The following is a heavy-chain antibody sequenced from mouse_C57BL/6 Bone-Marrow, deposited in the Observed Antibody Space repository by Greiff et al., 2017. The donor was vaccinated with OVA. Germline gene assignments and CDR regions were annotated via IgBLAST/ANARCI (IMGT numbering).Heavy chain of an antibody. CDR2: IDPETGGT. Sequence: QVQLQQSGAELVRPGASVTLSCKASGYTFTDYEMHWVKQTPVHGLEWIGAIDPETGGTAYNQKFKGKAILTADKSSSTAYMEVRSLTSEDCTVYYCTRSYSNYYAMDYWGQGTSVPVSS. J-gene: IGHJ4*01. V-gene: IGHV1-15*01. D-gene: IGHD2-5*01. CDR3: TRSYSNYYAMDY. CDR1: GYTFTDYE.